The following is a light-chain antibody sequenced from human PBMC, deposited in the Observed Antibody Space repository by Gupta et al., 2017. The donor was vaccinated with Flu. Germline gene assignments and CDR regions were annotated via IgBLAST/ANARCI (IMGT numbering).Light chain of an antibody. V-gene: IGLV1-44*01. CDR3: AAWDDSLNGV. CDR2: SNN. J-gene: IGLJ3*02. CDR1: SSNIGSNT. Sequence: QSVLTHPPSASGTPGQRFTISCSGSSSNIGSNTVNCYQQRPETATKLLIYSNNQRPSGVPDRFSGSKSGTSASLAISGLQSEEEADYYCAAWDDSLNGVFGGGTKLTVL.